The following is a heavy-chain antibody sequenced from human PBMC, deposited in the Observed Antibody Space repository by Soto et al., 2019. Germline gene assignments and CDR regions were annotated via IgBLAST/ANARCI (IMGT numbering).Heavy chain of an antibody. CDR2: ISAYNGKK. CDR1: GYTFTSYG. D-gene: IGHD5-18*01. J-gene: IGHJ6*02. CDR3: ARKLGGVDTAMVGNYYGMHV. Sequence: ASVKVSCKASGYTFTSYGISWVRQAPGQGLEWMGWISAYNGKKNYAQKLQGRVTMNTDTSTSTAYMELTSLRSDDTAVYYCARKLGGVDTAMVGNYYGMHVWGQGTTVTVSS. V-gene: IGHV1-18*01.